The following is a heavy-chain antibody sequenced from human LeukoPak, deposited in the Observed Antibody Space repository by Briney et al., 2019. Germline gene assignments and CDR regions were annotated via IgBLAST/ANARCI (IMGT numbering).Heavy chain of an antibody. CDR2: INGGSGNT. Sequence: ASVKVSCKASGYTFTDYTMHWLRQAPGQRLDWMGWINGGSGNTKYSPEFQGRVTITADESTSTAYMELSSLRSEDTAVYYCARKAVAGIYFDYWGQGTLVTVSS. CDR3: ARKAVAGIYFDY. V-gene: IGHV1-3*03. D-gene: IGHD6-19*01. J-gene: IGHJ4*02. CDR1: GYTFTDYT.